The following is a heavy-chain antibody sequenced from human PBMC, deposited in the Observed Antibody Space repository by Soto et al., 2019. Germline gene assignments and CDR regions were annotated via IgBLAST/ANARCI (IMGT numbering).Heavy chain of an antibody. V-gene: IGHV4-34*01. Sequence: KPSETLSLTCAVYGGSFSGYYWSWIRQPPGKGLEWIGEINHSGSTNYNPSLKSRVTISVDTSKNQFSLKLSSVTAADTAVYYCARGRDPGQEDIVVVVAATEAFDIWGQGTMVTVSS. J-gene: IGHJ3*02. CDR3: ARGRDPGQEDIVVVVAATEAFDI. D-gene: IGHD2-15*01. CDR1: GGSFSGYY. CDR2: INHSGST.